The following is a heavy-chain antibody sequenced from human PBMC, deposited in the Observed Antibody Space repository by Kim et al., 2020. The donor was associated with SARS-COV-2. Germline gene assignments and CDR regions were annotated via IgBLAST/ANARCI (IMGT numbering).Heavy chain of an antibody. J-gene: IGHJ4*02. D-gene: IGHD6-19*01. V-gene: IGHV1-69*04. CDR3: ARGFPGIAVAASDY. Sequence: SVKVSCKAXGGTFSSYAISWVRQAPGQGLEWMGRIIPILGIANYAQKFQGRVTITADKSTSTAYMELSSLRSEDTAVYYCARGFPGIAVAASDYWGQGTLVTVSS. CDR1: GGTFSSYA. CDR2: IIPILGIA.